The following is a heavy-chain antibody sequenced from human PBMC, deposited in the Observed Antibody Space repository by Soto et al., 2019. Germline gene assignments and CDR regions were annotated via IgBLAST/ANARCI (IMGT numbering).Heavy chain of an antibody. CDR1: GYSFTNVW. CDR3: ARSYSSAWFGAEFDY. D-gene: IGHD6-19*01. J-gene: IGHJ4*02. CDR2: IFPGDSET. Sequence: PGESLKISCKVSGYSFTNVWIGWVRQMPGQGLEWMGIIFPGDSETRYSPSFEGQVTISVDKSIATAYLQWSSLKASDSAMYYCARSYSSAWFGAEFDYWGQGTLVTVSS. V-gene: IGHV5-51*01.